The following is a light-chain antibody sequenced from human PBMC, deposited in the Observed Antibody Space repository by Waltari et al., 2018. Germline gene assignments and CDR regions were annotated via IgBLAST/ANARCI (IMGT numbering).Light chain of an antibody. Sequence: QSALTQPASVSGSPGQSVTISCTGTSRDVGDNKYVSWYQQHPGKVPKLMIYEVSNRPSGVSDRFSGSKSGKTASLTISGLQAEDEADYYCCSFTSSSTYVFGTGTKVTVL. CDR3: CSFTSSSTYV. CDR2: EVS. CDR1: SRDVGDNKY. V-gene: IGLV2-14*01. J-gene: IGLJ1*01.